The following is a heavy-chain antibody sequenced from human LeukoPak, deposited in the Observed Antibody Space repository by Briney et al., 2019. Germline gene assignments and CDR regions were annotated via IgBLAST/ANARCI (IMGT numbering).Heavy chain of an antibody. CDR1: GFSFSNYA. CDR3: GGDY. Sequence: PGGSLRLSCTASGFSFSNYAMTWVRQAPGAGLEWVSTINTRGDNVYYADSVKGRFTISRDNSKNMLYLQMNNLRVDDTATYYCGGDYWGHGTLVTVSS. CDR2: INTRGDNV. V-gene: IGHV3-23*01. J-gene: IGHJ4*01.